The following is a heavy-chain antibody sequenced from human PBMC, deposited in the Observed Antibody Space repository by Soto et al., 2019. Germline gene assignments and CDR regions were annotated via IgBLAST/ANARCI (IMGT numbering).Heavy chain of an antibody. CDR2: IYSSGST. V-gene: IGHV4-31*03. Sequence: QVQLQESGPGLVKPSQTLSLTCTVSGGSISSGAYYWSWIRQHPGKGLEWIGYIYSSGSTYYNPSLQSRVTISFDTSKNQFSLKLHSVTAADTAVYYCAREEGYCTGGSCFPSGDYWGQGTLVTVSS. CDR3: AREEGYCTGGSCFPSGDY. CDR1: GGSISSGAYY. J-gene: IGHJ4*02. D-gene: IGHD2-15*01.